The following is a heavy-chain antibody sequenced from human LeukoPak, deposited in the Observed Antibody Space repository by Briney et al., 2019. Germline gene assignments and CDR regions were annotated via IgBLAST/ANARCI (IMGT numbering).Heavy chain of an antibody. V-gene: IGHV3-11*01. CDR3: ARDNGLYGDYYYYYGMDV. D-gene: IGHD4-17*01. J-gene: IGHJ6*02. CDR2: ISSSGSTI. CDR1: GFTFSGYY. Sequence: GGSLRLSCAASGFTFSGYYMSWIRQAPGKGLEWVSYISSSGSTIYYADSVKGRFTISRDNAKNSLYLQMNSLRAEDTAVYYCARDNGLYGDYYYYYGMDVWGQGTTVTVSS.